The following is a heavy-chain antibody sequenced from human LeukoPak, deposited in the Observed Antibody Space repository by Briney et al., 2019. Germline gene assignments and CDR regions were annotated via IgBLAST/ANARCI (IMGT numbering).Heavy chain of an antibody. CDR1: GFTFSSYW. J-gene: IGHJ4*02. D-gene: IGHD6-6*01. V-gene: IGHV3-7*01. CDR3: ARVRGSSYFDY. Sequence: GGSLRFSCAASGFTFSSYWMSWVRQAPGKGLEWVANIKQDGSEKYYVDSVKGRFTISRDNAKNSLYLQMNSLRAEDTAVYYCARVRGSSYFDYWGQGTLVTVSS. CDR2: IKQDGSEK.